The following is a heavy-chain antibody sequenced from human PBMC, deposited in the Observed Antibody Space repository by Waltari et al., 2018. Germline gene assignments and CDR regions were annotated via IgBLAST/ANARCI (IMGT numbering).Heavy chain of an antibody. CDR3: ASRYCTSARCYTASYLAFDI. D-gene: IGHD2-2*02. Sequence: EVQLVESGGGLVQPGGSLRLSCAASGLGLSNYWMSWGRQAPGKGLGWVANIKQDGSESYYVDSVKGRFTISRDNAKNSLYLQMNSLRAEDTAVYYCASRYCTSARCYTASYLAFDIWGQGTMVTVSS. CDR1: GLGLSNYW. CDR2: IKQDGSES. J-gene: IGHJ3*02. V-gene: IGHV3-7*02.